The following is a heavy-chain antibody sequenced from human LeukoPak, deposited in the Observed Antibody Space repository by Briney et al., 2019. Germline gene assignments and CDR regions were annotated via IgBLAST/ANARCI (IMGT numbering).Heavy chain of an antibody. CDR1: GFTFDDYA. CDR3: ARTGDLDY. J-gene: IGHJ4*02. CDR2: INWNSGRI. Sequence: GGSLRLSCAASGFTFDDYAMHWVRQAPGKGLEWVSGINWNSGRIGYADSVKGRFTISRDNAKNSLYLQMNSLRAEDTAVYYCARTGDLDYWGQGTLVTVSS. V-gene: IGHV3-9*01. D-gene: IGHD7-27*01.